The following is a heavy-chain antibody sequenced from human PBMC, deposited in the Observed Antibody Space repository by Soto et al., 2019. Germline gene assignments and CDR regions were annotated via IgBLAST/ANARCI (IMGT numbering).Heavy chain of an antibody. V-gene: IGHV3-49*03. Sequence: EVQLVESGGGFVQPGQSLRLSCIGSGFTFGDYAMSWFRQAPGKGLEWVGFIRSKPYGGTTEYAASVKGRFTISRDDSKSTAYLQMNSLKTEDTAMYYCTKRSYFDYWGQGTLVTVSS. CDR1: GFTFGDYA. D-gene: IGHD1-1*01. CDR2: IRSKPYGGTT. J-gene: IGHJ4*02. CDR3: TKRSYFDY.